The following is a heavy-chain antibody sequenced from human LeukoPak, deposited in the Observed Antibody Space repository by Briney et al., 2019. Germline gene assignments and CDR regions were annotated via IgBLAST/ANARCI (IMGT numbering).Heavy chain of an antibody. J-gene: IGHJ4*02. D-gene: IGHD4-17*01. CDR2: INNDGSIT. CDR3: ARDTDTVTTILDY. CDR1: EFTISRYW. Sequence: GGSLRLSCAASEFTISRYWMHWVRQAPGKGLVWVSNINNDGSITTYADSVKGRFTISRDNAKNTLYLQMNSLRAEDTAVYYCARDTDTVTTILDYWGQGTLVTVSS. V-gene: IGHV3-74*01.